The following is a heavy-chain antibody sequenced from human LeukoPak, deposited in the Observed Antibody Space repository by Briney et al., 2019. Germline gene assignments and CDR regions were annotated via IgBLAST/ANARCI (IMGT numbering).Heavy chain of an antibody. CDR3: ARYGSSWTHYYYYYMDV. D-gene: IGHD6-13*01. J-gene: IGHJ6*03. CDR1: GYIFTGYY. Sequence: ASVQVSCKASGYIFTGYYMHWVRQAPGQGLEWMGWINPDNGDTSYAQMLQARVTMTRDTSISTAYMELSSLRSDDTALYYCARYGSSWTHYYYYYMDVWGKGTTVTVSS. CDR2: INPDNGDT. V-gene: IGHV1-2*02.